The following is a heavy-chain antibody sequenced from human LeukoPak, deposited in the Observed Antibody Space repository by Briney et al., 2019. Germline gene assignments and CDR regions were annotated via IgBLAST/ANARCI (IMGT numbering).Heavy chain of an antibody. V-gene: IGHV4-4*07. CDR3: ASMRWLQSPFDY. CDR1: GGSISSYY. D-gene: IGHD5-24*01. J-gene: IGHJ4*02. Sequence: SETLSLTCTVSGGSISSYYWSWIRQPAGKGLEWIGRIYTSGSTNYNPSLKSRFTMSVDTSKNQFSLKLSSVTAADTAVYYCASMRWLQSPFDYWGQGTLVTVSS. CDR2: IYTSGST.